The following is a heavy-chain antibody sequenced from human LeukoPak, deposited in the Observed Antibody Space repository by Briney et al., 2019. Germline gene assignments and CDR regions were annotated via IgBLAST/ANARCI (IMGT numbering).Heavy chain of an antibody. D-gene: IGHD6-6*01. J-gene: IGHJ4*02. CDR3: ARDHQVSYFDY. CDR2: ISDDGSNE. Sequence: GGSLRLSCAASGFTFSSYGMHWVRQAPGKGLEWVALISDDGSNESFADSVKGRFTIPRDNSKNTLYLQMNSLRADDTAVYYCARDHQVSYFDYWGQGTLVTVSS. CDR1: GFTFSSYG. V-gene: IGHV3-30*19.